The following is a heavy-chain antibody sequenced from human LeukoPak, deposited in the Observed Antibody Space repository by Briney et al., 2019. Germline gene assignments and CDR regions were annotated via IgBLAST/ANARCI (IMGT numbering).Heavy chain of an antibody. CDR1: GYTFTSYA. Sequence: SVTVSCTASGYTFTSYAMNWVRQAPGQGLEWMGGIIPIFGTVNYAQKFQGRVTITADESTSTAYMELSSLRSEDTAVYYCARDPLYYYGSGSGAFDIWGQGTMVTVSS. CDR2: IIPIFGTV. V-gene: IGHV1-69*13. D-gene: IGHD3-10*01. J-gene: IGHJ3*02. CDR3: ARDPLYYYGSGSGAFDI.